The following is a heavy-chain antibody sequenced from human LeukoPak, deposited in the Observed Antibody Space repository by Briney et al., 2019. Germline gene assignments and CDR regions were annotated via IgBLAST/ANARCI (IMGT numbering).Heavy chain of an antibody. D-gene: IGHD3-10*01. Sequence: SGGSLRLSCAASGFTFSSYAMSWVRQAPGKGLEWVSAISGSGGSTYYADSVKGRFTISRDNSKDTLYLQMNSLRAEDTAVYYCAKNRGVRGALDYWGQGTLVTVSS. J-gene: IGHJ4*02. CDR2: ISGSGGST. CDR3: AKNRGVRGALDY. CDR1: GFTFSSYA. V-gene: IGHV3-23*01.